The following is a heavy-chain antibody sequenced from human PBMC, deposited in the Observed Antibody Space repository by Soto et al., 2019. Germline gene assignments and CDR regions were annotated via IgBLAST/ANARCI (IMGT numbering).Heavy chain of an antibody. J-gene: IGHJ2*01. CDR1: VVSINNNDYY. Sequence: PSETLSLTCTVSVVSINNNDYYWSWIRQTPGKGLEWIGYVYYSGTTDYIPSLKSRLSMSIDKSQNQFTLKLNSVTAADTATYYCARMSYFYDKWYFDLWGRGTLVTVSS. CDR3: ARMSYFYDKWYFDL. D-gene: IGHD3-22*01. CDR2: VYYSGTT. V-gene: IGHV4-30-4*01.